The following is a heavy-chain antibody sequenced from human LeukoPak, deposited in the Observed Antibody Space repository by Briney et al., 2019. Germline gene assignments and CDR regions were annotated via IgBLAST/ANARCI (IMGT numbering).Heavy chain of an antibody. CDR3: TTDRRRLATGRYYYGMDV. D-gene: IGHD6-25*01. CDR2: IKSKTDAGTT. J-gene: IGHJ6*02. V-gene: IGHV3-15*07. Sequence: PGGSLRLSCAASGFTFSNAWMNLVRQAPGKGLEWVGRIKSKTDAGTTDYAAPVKGRFTISRDDSKNTLYLQMNSLKTEDTAVYYCTTDRRRLATGRYYYGMDVWGQGTTVTVSS. CDR1: GFTFSNAW.